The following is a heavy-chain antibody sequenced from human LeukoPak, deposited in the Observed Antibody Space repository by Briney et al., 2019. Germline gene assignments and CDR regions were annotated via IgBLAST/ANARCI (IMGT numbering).Heavy chain of an antibody. D-gene: IGHD5-18*01. CDR1: GVSINTCCYY. Sequence: PSETLSLTCDVSGVSINTCCYYWTWIRQPPGKGLEWIGYKYYSGSTRYNSSLRSRLTISLDSSKNHFSLRLTSVTAADTAVYYCARGRSYGFDFDSWGPGTLVIVSS. CDR2: KYYSGST. V-gene: IGHV4-61*03. CDR3: ARGRSYGFDFDS. J-gene: IGHJ4*02.